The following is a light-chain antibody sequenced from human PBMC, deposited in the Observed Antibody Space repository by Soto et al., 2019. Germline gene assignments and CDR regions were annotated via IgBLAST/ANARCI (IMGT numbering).Light chain of an antibody. V-gene: IGKV1-9*01. CDR1: QGISAY. Sequence: DIQLTQSPSFLSASVGDRVTITCRASQGISAYLVWYQQKPGKAPKILIYGASTLQSGVPSRFTGSGSGTEFTLTISSLQPDDFGAYYCQQYESYSPLTFGGGTNVDIK. CDR2: GAS. J-gene: IGKJ4*01. CDR3: QQYESYSPLT.